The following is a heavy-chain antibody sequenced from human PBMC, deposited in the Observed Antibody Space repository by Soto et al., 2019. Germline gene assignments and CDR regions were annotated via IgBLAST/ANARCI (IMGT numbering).Heavy chain of an antibody. J-gene: IGHJ4*02. CDR1: GFTFSSYE. V-gene: IGHV3-48*03. D-gene: IGHD3-22*01. CDR3: AREGTYYYDSSGYQILDY. CDR2: ISSSGSTI. Sequence: PGGSLRLSCAASGFTFSSYEMNWVRQAPGKGLEWVSYISSSGSTIYYADSVKGRFTISRDNAKNSLYLQMNSLRAEDTAVYYCAREGTYYYDSSGYQILDYWGQGTLVTVSS.